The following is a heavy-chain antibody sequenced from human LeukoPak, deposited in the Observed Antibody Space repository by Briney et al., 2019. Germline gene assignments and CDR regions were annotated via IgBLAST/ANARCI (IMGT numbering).Heavy chain of an antibody. V-gene: IGHV4-59*08. Sequence: SETLSLTCTVSGGSISSYYWSWIRQPPGKGLEWIGYIYYSGSTNYNPPLKSRVTISVDTSKNQFSLKLSSVTAADTAVYYCARQVCSGGSCFEHWFDPWGQGTLVTVSS. J-gene: IGHJ5*02. CDR3: ARQVCSGGSCFEHWFDP. CDR2: IYYSGST. D-gene: IGHD2-15*01. CDR1: GGSISSYY.